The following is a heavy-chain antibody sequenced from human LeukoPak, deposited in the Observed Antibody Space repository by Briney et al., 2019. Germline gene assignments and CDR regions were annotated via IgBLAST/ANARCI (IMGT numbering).Heavy chain of an antibody. D-gene: IGHD3-22*01. CDR1: GGSFSGYY. CDR2: IYYSGST. Sequence: SETLSLTCAVYGGSFSGYYWSWIRQPPGKGLEWIGSIYYSGSTYYNPSLKSRVTISVDTSKNQFSLKLSSVTAADTAVYYCAREVPSYYYDSSGYYGFDYWGQGTLVTVSS. CDR3: AREVPSYYYDSSGYYGFDY. V-gene: IGHV4-34*01. J-gene: IGHJ4*02.